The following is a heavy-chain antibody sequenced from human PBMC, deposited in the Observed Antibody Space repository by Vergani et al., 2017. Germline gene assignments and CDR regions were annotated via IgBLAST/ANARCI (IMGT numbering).Heavy chain of an antibody. CDR3: ARATYYYDSSGSGDAFDI. V-gene: IGHV3-73*01. CDR1: GFTFSGSA. J-gene: IGHJ3*02. CDR2: IRSKANSYAT. D-gene: IGHD3-22*01. Sequence: VQLVESGGGVVQPGRSLRLSCAASGFTFSGSAMHWVRQASGKGLEWVGRIRSKANSYATAYAASVKGRFTISRDNAKNSLYLQMNSLRAEDTAVYYCARATYYYDSSGSGDAFDIWGQGTMITVSS.